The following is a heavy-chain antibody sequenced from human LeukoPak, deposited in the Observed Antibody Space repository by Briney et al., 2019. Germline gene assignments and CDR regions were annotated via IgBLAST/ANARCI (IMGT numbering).Heavy chain of an antibody. Sequence: ASVKVSCKDSGYTFNDFYIHWVRQAPGQGLEWMGWINCNSGGTNYAQKFQGRVTMTRDTSISTAYMELSRLRSDDTAVYYCARDPQHIVVANWFDPWGQGTLVTVSS. CDR1: GYTFNDFY. D-gene: IGHD2-21*01. CDR2: INCNSGGT. J-gene: IGHJ5*02. V-gene: IGHV1-2*02. CDR3: ARDPQHIVVANWFDP.